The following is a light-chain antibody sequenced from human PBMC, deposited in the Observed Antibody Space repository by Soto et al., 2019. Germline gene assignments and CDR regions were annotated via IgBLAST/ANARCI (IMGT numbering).Light chain of an antibody. J-gene: IGKJ4*01. Sequence: DIQMTQSPSSLSASVGDRVTITCRASQSISSYLNWYQQKPGKAPKLLIYTASSLQSGVPSRFSGSGSGTDFTLTISSLQPEDFGSYYCQQSHSTPLTFGGGTKVEIK. CDR3: QQSHSTPLT. CDR2: TAS. CDR1: QSISSY. V-gene: IGKV1-39*01.